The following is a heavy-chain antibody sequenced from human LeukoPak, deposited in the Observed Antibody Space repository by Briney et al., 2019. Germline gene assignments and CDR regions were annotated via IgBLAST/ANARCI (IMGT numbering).Heavy chain of an antibody. CDR1: GGSISTYY. Sequence: SETLSLTCTVSGGSISTYYWSWIRQSPGKGLEWIGYIYYDGSTNYNPSLKSRVTISLDTSKNQFSLRLNSVTASDTAMYYCARDLISYNFDYWGQGTLVTVSS. D-gene: IGHD2-15*01. J-gene: IGHJ4*02. V-gene: IGHV4-59*12. CDR3: ARDLISYNFDY. CDR2: IYYDGST.